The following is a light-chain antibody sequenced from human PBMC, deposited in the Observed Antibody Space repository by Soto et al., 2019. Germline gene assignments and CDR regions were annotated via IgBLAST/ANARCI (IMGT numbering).Light chain of an antibody. J-gene: IGKJ1*01. CDR1: QSVSGS. CDR2: GAS. Sequence: EIVLTQSPATLSLSPGERATLSCRASQSVSGSLAWYQQKPAQAPRLLIYGASSRATGIPARFSGRGSGTDFTLTISRLETEDFAVYECLQRSKWTPAVGQGTKVEIK. V-gene: IGKV3-11*01. CDR3: LQRSKWTPA.